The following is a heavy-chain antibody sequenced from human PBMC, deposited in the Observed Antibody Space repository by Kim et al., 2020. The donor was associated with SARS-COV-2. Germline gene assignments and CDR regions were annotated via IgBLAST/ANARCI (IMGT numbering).Heavy chain of an antibody. D-gene: IGHD5-12*01. CDR1: GGSISSSSYY. J-gene: IGHJ4*02. Sequence: SETLSLTCTVSGGSISSSSYYWGWIRQPPGKGLEWIGSIYYSGSTYYNPSLKSRVTISVDTSKNQFSLKLSSVTAADTAVYYCAREGYSGYVEGFDYWGQGTLVTVSS. CDR2: IYYSGST. CDR3: AREGYSGYVEGFDY. V-gene: IGHV4-39*07.